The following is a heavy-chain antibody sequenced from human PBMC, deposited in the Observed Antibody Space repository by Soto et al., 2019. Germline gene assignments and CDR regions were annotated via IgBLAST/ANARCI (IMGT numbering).Heavy chain of an antibody. CDR2: MNPNSGNT. D-gene: IGHD4-4*01. J-gene: IGHJ6*02. CDR3: ASIHDYSNYYDYYYYYGMDV. Sequence: ASVKVSCKASGYTFTRYDINWVRQATGQGLEWMGWMNPNSGNTGYAQKFQGRVTMTRNTSISTAYMELSSLRSEDTAVYYCASIHDYSNYYDYYYYYGMDVWGQGTTVTVSS. CDR1: GYTFTRYD. V-gene: IGHV1-8*01.